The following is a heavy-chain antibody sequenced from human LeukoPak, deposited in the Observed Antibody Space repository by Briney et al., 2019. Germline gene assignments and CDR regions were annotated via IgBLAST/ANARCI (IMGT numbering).Heavy chain of an antibody. CDR2: IYHGGST. V-gene: IGHV4-30-2*01. Sequence: PSQTLSLTCAVAGGSISSGGSSWSWLRPPPGKGRGWIGYIYHGGSTYYNSSLKNRVTMSVDGSKNQFSLKLNSVTAADTAVYYCARGGAPPYCFDYWGPGTLVTVSS. D-gene: IGHD1-26*01. J-gene: IGHJ4*02. CDR3: ARGGAPPYCFDY. CDR1: GGSISSGGSS.